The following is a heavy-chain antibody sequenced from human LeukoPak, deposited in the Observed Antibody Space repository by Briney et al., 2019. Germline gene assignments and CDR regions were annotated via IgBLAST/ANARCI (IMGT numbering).Heavy chain of an antibody. D-gene: IGHD3-10*01. CDR1: DFALSSYW. CDR3: ARGVSSAIDW. J-gene: IGHJ4*02. CDR2: INGDGRDT. V-gene: IGHV3-7*01. Sequence: GGSLRLSCAASDFALSSYWMNWVRQAPGKGLEWVANINGDGRDTYYVGSVRGRFTISRDNADNSLYLQMHNLRGDDTAVYYCARGVSSAIDWWGQGTLVTVSS.